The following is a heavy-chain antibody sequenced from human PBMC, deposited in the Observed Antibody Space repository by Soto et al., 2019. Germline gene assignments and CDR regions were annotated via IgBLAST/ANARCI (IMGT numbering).Heavy chain of an antibody. J-gene: IGHJ3*02. Sequence: QVQLVQSGAEVKKPGASVKVSCKASGYTFTDSYMHWVRQAPGQGLEWMGIIDPSGGSTSYSQKFQGRVTMTRDTSTSTVNMELNSLRSEDTAVFYCARDSGHYYRSDAFDKWGQGTMVTVSS. CDR3: ARDSGHYYRSDAFDK. V-gene: IGHV1-46*01. CDR2: IDPSGGST. CDR1: GYTFTDSY. D-gene: IGHD1-26*01.